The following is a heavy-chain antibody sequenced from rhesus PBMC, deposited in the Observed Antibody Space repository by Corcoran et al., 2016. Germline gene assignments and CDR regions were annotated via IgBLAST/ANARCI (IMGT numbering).Heavy chain of an antibody. CDR2: CGGSSGYT. V-gene: IGHV4-165*02. J-gene: IGHJ4*01. Sequence: QVQLQESGPGLVRPSETLSLICVVFGDSISDNYWNWIRQAPGKGLEWSGVCGGSSGYTSYNPSLKIRVTNSTDTSTNQFSLELSSVTAADTAVYYCARSGVTATVYWGQGVLVTVSS. D-gene: IGHD3-34*01. CDR1: GDSISDNY. CDR3: ARSGVTATVY.